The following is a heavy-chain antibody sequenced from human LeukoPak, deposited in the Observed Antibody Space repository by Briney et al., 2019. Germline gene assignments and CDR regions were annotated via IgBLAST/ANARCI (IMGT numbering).Heavy chain of an antibody. CDR1: GYTFTGYY. Sequence: ASVKVSCKASGYTFTGYYMQWVRQAPGQGLEWMGRINPKGGGTDYEQNFQGRVTMTRDTSISTVYMELSSLKSNDTAVYYCARQGSLGTWFDPWGQGTLVTVSS. J-gene: IGHJ5*02. D-gene: IGHD7-27*01. CDR3: ARQGSLGTWFDP. V-gene: IGHV1-2*06. CDR2: INPKGGGT.